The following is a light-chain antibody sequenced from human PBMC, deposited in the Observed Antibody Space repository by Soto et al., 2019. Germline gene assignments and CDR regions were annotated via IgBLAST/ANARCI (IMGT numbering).Light chain of an antibody. CDR3: QQRYSWLRA. Sequence: EVVVTQSPDTLSLSPGETATLSCRASQSVSSSVAWYQHKPGQSPRLVVYSGDKRAPGIPPRFSGSGSGTDFTLTISSLESDDFAIYYCQQRYSWLRAFGPGTKLDIK. CDR1: QSVSSS. J-gene: IGKJ1*01. V-gene: IGKV3-11*01. CDR2: SGD.